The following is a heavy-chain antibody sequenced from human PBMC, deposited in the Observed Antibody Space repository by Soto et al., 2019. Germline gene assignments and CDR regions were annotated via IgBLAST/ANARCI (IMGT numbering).Heavy chain of an antibody. V-gene: IGHV3-30-3*01. CDR1: GFTFSTYA. D-gene: IGHD3-3*01. CDR3: ALSGRGAFDY. J-gene: IGHJ4*02. CDR2: ISYHGDYK. Sequence: QVQLVESGGGVVQPGRSLRVSCAASGFTFSTYAMNWVRQAPGKGLEWVATISYHGDYKYYADSVKGRFTISRDNSKNTLYLQMNDLRGDGTAIYYCALSGRGAFDYWGQGTLVTVSS.